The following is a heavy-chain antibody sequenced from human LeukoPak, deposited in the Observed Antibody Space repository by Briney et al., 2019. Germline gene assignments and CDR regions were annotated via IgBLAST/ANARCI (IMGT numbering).Heavy chain of an antibody. CDR3: ARRGYYDSSGLDY. CDR2: IYPGDSDT. J-gene: IGHJ4*02. CDR1: GYSFTSCW. D-gene: IGHD3-22*01. V-gene: IGHV5-51*01. Sequence: GESLKISCKGSGYSFTSCWIGWVRQMPGKGLEWMGIIYPGDSDTRYSPSFQGQATISADKSISTAYLQWSSLKASDTAMYYCARRGYYDSSGLDYWGQGTLVTVSS.